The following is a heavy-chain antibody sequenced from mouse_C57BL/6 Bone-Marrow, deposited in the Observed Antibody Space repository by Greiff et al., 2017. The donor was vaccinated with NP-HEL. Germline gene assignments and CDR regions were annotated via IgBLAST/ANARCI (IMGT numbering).Heavy chain of an antibody. CDR1: GFTFTDYY. J-gene: IGHJ4*01. V-gene: IGHV7-3*01. CDR2: IRNKANGYTT. CDR3: ARGYYYGSSSYYYAMDY. Sequence: DVKLVESGGGLVQPGGSLSLSCAASGFTFTDYYMSWVRQPPGKALEWLGFIRNKANGYTTEYSASVKGRFTISRDNSQSILYLQMNALRAEDSATYYCARGYYYGSSSYYYAMDYWGQGTSVTVSS. D-gene: IGHD1-1*01.